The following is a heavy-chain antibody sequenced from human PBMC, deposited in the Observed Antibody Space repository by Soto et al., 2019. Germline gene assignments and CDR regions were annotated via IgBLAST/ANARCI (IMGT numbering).Heavy chain of an antibody. J-gene: IGHJ6*02. CDR2: IIPIFSTA. V-gene: IGHV1-69*13. CDR1: GGTFSSYA. D-gene: IGHD1-26*01. CDR3: ARKGIAHSRDLLGGMDV. Sequence: GASVKVSCKASGGTFSSYAISWVRQAPGQGLERKGGIIPIFSTANYAQKFQGRVTITADESTSTAYMELSSLRSEDTAVYYCARKGIAHSRDLLGGMDVWGQGTTVTVSS.